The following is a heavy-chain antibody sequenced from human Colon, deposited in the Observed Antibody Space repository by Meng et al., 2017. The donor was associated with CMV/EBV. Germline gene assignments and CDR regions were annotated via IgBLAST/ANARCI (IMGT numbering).Heavy chain of an antibody. V-gene: IGHV3-30*02. CDR1: GFTFSSYG. J-gene: IGHJ4*02. Sequence: GESLKISCAASGFTFSSYGMHWVRQAPGRGLKWVAFIRYDGSNKYYADSVKGRFTISRDNSKNTLYLQMNSLRAEDTAVYYCAKDRAADYWGQGTLVTVSS. CDR3: AKDRAADY. D-gene: IGHD6-13*01. CDR2: IRYDGSNK.